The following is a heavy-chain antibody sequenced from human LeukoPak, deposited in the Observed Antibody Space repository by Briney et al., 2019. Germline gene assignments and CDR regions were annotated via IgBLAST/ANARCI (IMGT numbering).Heavy chain of an antibody. CDR1: GFPFSSYA. J-gene: IGHJ4*02. D-gene: IGHD6-19*01. CDR2: ISGTGGST. Sequence: GGSLRLSCAASGFPFSSYAMSWVRPAPGKGLEWVSGISGTGGSTYYADSLKGRFTISRDNSKNTLYLQMNSLRAEDTAVYYCAKENSGWPPDYWGQGTLVTVSS. CDR3: AKENSGWPPDY. V-gene: IGHV3-23*01.